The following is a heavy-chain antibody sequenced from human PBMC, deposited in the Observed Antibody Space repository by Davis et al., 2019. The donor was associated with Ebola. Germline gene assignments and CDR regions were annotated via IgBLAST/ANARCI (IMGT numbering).Heavy chain of an antibody. CDR2: IYTGDSDT. D-gene: IGHD2-15*01. CDR1: GNSFTSHW. Sequence: GGSLRLSCKDSGNSFTSHWIGWVRQLPGKGLEWMGLIYTGDSDTSYSPSFRGQVTISADKSITTAYLQWSGLRASDTAMYYCASLRRTISGMEDAFDIWGQGTMVTVSS. CDR3: ASLRRTISGMEDAFDI. V-gene: IGHV5-51*01. J-gene: IGHJ3*02.